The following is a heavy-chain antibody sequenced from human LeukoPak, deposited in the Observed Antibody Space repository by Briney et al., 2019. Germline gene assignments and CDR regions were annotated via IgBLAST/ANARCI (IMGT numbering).Heavy chain of an antibody. CDR2: INPGDSDT. CDR1: GYSFRTYW. J-gene: IGHJ6*02. V-gene: IGHV5-51*01. D-gene: IGHD6-13*01. Sequence: NAGESLKISCKGSGYSFRTYWIAWVRQMPGKGLEWMGIINPGDSDTRYSPSFQGQVTISADESTTTAYQQWSSLKASDTAMYYCARHRAAGGSYYYGADVWGQGTTVTVSS. CDR3: ARHRAAGGSYYYGADV.